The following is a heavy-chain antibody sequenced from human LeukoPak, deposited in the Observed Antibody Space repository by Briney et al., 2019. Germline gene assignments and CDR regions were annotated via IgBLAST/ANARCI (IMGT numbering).Heavy chain of an antibody. V-gene: IGHV4-34*01. J-gene: IGHJ3*02. CDR2: IYYSGST. CDR1: GGSFSGYY. Sequence: PSETLSLTCAVYGGSFSGYYWNWIRQPPGKGLEWIGSIYYSGSTYYNPSLKSRVTISVDTSKNQFSLKLSSVTAADTAVYYCARHPIADAFDIWGQGTMVTVSS. CDR3: ARHPIADAFDI.